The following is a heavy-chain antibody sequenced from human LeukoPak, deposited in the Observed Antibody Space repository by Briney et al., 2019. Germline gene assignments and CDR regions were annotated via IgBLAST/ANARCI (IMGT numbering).Heavy chain of an antibody. Sequence: PGGSLRLSCAASGFTFDDYAMHWVRQAPGKGLEWVSGISWNGGNIAYADSVKGRFTISRDNAKNSLYLQMDSLRAEDAAVYYCARGPTNGQAFDYWGQGTLVSVSS. CDR2: ISWNGGNI. CDR1: GFTFDDYA. J-gene: IGHJ4*02. V-gene: IGHV3-9*01. D-gene: IGHD2-8*01. CDR3: ARGPTNGQAFDY.